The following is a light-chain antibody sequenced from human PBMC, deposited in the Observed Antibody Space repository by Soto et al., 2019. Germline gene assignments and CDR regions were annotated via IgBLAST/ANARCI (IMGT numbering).Light chain of an antibody. CDR3: QQLNSYHPGLT. CDR1: QGISSY. Sequence: DIQLTQSPSFLSASLGDRFTITCLASQGISSYLAWYQQKPVKAPKLMIYAASTLQSGVPSRLSGSGSGTEFTLTISSLQPEDFATYYCQQLNSYHPGLTFGGATKVDIK. J-gene: IGKJ4*01. V-gene: IGKV1-9*01. CDR2: AAS.